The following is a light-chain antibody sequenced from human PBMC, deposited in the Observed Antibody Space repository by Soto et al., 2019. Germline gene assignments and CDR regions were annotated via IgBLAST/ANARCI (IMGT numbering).Light chain of an antibody. CDR1: QSISTW. Sequence: DIQMTQSPSTLSASVGDRVTITCRASQSISTWLAWYQQKPGKAPKLLIYKASSLESGVPSEFSGSGSGTEFTLTISSLQPDDFATYYCRQYSTYPWTFGQGTKVEI. J-gene: IGKJ1*01. CDR3: RQYSTYPWT. CDR2: KAS. V-gene: IGKV1-5*03.